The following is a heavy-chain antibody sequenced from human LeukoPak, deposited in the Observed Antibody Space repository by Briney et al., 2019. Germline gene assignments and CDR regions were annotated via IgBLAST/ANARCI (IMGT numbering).Heavy chain of an antibody. CDR1: GFTFSSYW. D-gene: IGHD6-25*01. J-gene: IGHJ4*02. Sequence: PGGSLRLSCAASGFTFSSYWMSWVRQAPGKGLEWVANIKQDGREKYYVDSVKGRFTISRDNAKNSLYLQMNSLRAEDTAVYYCARLTPARPDYFDYWGQGTLVTVSS. V-gene: IGHV3-7*01. CDR3: ARLTPARPDYFDY. CDR2: IKQDGREK.